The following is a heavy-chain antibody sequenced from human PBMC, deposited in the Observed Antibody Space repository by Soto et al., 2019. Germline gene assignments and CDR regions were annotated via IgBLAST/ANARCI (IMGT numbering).Heavy chain of an antibody. J-gene: IGHJ4*02. CDR2: IYYSGST. Sequence: PSETLSLTCTVSGGSISSGDYYWSWIRQPPGKGLEWTGYIYYSGSTYYNPSLKSRVTISVDTSKNQFSLKLSSVTAADTAVYYCARAGRTYYYDSSGYRAAQFDYWGQGTLVTVSS. D-gene: IGHD3-22*01. CDR3: ARAGRTYYYDSSGYRAAQFDY. CDR1: GGSISSGDYY. V-gene: IGHV4-30-4*01.